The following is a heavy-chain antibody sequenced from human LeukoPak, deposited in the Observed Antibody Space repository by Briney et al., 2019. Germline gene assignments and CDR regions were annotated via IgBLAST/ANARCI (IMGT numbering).Heavy chain of an antibody. V-gene: IGHV3-23*01. CDR2: ISGSGGST. CDR1: GFTFSRYA. D-gene: IGHD6-6*01. J-gene: IGHJ4*02. Sequence: GGSLRLSCAASGFTFSRYAMSWVRQAPGKGLEWVSAISGSGGSTYYADSVKGRFTISRDNSKNTLYLQVNSLRAEDTAVYYCARGSIAARRPELFDYWGQGTLVTVSS. CDR3: ARGSIAARRPELFDY.